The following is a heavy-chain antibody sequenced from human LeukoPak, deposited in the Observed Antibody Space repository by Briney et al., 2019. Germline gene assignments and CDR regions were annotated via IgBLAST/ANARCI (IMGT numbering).Heavy chain of an antibody. Sequence: SQTLSLTCTVSGGSISSGGYYWSWIRQHPGKGLEGIGYIYYSGSTYYNPSLKSRVTISVDTSKNQFSLKLSSVTAADTAVYYCARDSGYSYGFDYMDVWGKGTTVTVSS. CDR2: IYYSGST. CDR3: ARDSGYSYGFDYMDV. D-gene: IGHD5-18*01. CDR1: GGSISSGGYY. J-gene: IGHJ6*03. V-gene: IGHV4-31*03.